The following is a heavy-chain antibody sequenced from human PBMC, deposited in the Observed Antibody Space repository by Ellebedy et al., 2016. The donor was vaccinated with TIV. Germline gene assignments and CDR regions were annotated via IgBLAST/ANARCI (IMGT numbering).Heavy chain of an antibody. CDR1: GFTFSSYS. J-gene: IGHJ5*02. D-gene: IGHD2-21*01. CDR3: ARDVSFYCGGDCYSNWFDP. CDR2: ISSSSSYI. V-gene: IGHV3-21*01. Sequence: GESLKISXAASGFTFSSYSMNWVRQAPGKGLEWVSSISSSSSYIYYADSVKGRFTISRDNAKNSLYLQMNSLRAEDTAVYYCARDVSFYCGGDCYSNWFDPWGQGTLVTVSS.